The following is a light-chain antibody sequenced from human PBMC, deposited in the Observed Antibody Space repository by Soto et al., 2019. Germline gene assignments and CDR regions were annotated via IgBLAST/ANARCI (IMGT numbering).Light chain of an antibody. CDR2: ATS. CDR3: QQSYITRIT. Sequence: DIQMTQSPSSLSASVGDRVTVTCRASQNIFTYLNWYQQKPGKAPKLLIYATSTLQSGVPSRFSGSGSGTVFTLTISSLQPEDFATYCCQQSYITRITFGQGTRLEIK. J-gene: IGKJ5*01. V-gene: IGKV1-39*01. CDR1: QNIFTY.